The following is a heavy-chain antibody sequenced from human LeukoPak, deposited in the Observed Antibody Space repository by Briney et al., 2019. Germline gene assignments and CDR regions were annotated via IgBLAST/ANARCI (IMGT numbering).Heavy chain of an antibody. D-gene: IGHD3-22*01. J-gene: IGHJ4*02. CDR2: ISWNSGSI. Sequence: GGSLRLSCAASGFTFDDYAMHWVRQAPGKGLEWVSGISWNSGSIGYADSVKGRFTISRDNAKNSLYLQMNSLRAEDTALYYCAKAGESITMIVVYYFDYWGQGTLVTVSS. CDR3: AKAGESITMIVVYYFDY. CDR1: GFTFDDYA. V-gene: IGHV3-9*01.